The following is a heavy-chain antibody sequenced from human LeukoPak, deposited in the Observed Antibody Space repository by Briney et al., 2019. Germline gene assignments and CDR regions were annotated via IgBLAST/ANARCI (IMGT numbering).Heavy chain of an antibody. D-gene: IGHD3-22*01. Sequence: GGSLRLSCAASGFTFSSYWMHWVRQAPGKGLDWVSRINSDGSDISYADSVQGRFTISRDNAKNTLYLQMNSLRVEDTAVYYCARVGYYDSSNYYAYFQNWGQGTLVTVSS. J-gene: IGHJ1*01. CDR2: INSDGSDI. V-gene: IGHV3-74*01. CDR1: GFTFSSYW. CDR3: ARVGYYDSSNYYAYFQN.